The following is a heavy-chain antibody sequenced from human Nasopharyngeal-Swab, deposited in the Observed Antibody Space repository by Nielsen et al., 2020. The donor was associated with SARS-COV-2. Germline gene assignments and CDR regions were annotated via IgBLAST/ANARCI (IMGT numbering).Heavy chain of an antibody. CDR2: IYYSGTT. CDR1: GFSFSSFYYF. J-gene: IGHJ3*01. D-gene: IGHD1-26*01. Sequence: SETLSLTCTVSGFSFSSFYYFWSWIRQPPGKGLEWIANIYYSGTTYYNPSLRSRVAISLDTSKNQFSLKLSSVTAADTAVYYCAREPRALDFWGQGTMVTVSS. CDR3: AREPRALDF. V-gene: IGHV4-39*01.